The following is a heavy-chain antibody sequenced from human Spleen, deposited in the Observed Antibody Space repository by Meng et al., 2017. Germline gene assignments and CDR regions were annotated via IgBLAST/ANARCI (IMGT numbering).Heavy chain of an antibody. D-gene: IGHD6-13*01. CDR3: AREDSSN. CDR1: GFTFTTSW. Sequence: GESLKISCEASGFTFTTSWMHWVRQAPGKGLVWVSRINRDGRTTNYADSVKGRFTISRDNAKSTLYLQMDSLRAKDTAVYYCAREDSSNWGQGTLVTVSS. J-gene: IGHJ4*02. CDR2: INRDGRTT. V-gene: IGHV3-74*01.